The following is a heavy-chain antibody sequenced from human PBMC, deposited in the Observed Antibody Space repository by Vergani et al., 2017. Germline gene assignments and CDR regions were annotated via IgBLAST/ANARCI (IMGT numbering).Heavy chain of an antibody. CDR1: GFTFSSYG. V-gene: IGHV3-30*02. CDR3: AKDLSHYYYSSSLGKVGGYCMDV. J-gene: IGHJ6*02. CDR2: IRYDGSNK. D-gene: IGHD3-22*01. Sequence: QVQLVESGGGVVQPGGSLRLSCAASGFTFSSYGMHWFRQAPGKGLEWVAFIRYDGSNKYYADSVKGRFTISRDNSKNTLYLQMNSLRAEVTAVYYCAKDLSHYYYSSSLGKVGGYCMDVWGQGTTVTVSS.